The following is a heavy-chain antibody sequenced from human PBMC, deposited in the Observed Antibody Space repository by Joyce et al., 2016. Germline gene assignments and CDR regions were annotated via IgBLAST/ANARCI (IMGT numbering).Heavy chain of an antibody. Sequence: QVQLQQWGAGLLKPSETLSLSCAVYSGSFSGYYWSWIRQSPGEGLEWIEEANHNGGGNSNPSHMSRLTMSIDTSKNQFSLKLSSVTAADTAVYYCARGGGYGGNSLANWFDPWGQGTLVTVSS. D-gene: IGHD4-23*01. J-gene: IGHJ5*02. CDR3: ARGGGYGGNSLANWFDP. CDR2: ANHNGGG. V-gene: IGHV4-34*01. CDR1: SGSFSGYY.